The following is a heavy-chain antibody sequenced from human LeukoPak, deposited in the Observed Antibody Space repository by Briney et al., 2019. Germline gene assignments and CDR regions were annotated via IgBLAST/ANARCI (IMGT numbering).Heavy chain of an antibody. CDR1: GYTFTGYY. Sequence: GASVKVSCKASGYTFTGYYMHWVRQAPGQGLEWMGWINPNSGGTNYAQKFQGRVPMTRDTSNSTASMELSRLRSDDTAVYYCARGVRTYSSSWYPFDYWGQGTLVTVSS. CDR2: INPNSGGT. V-gene: IGHV1-2*02. CDR3: ARGVRTYSSSWYPFDY. J-gene: IGHJ4*02. D-gene: IGHD6-13*01.